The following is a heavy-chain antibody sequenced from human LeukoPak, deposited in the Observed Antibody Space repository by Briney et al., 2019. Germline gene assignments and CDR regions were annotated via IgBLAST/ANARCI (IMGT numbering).Heavy chain of an antibody. CDR1: GFIFNKAW. CDR2: IKSKNDGETT. J-gene: IGHJ4*02. CDR3: TPVMVEDRGF. V-gene: IGHV3-15*01. Sequence: GGSLRLSCAASGFIFNKAWMNWVRQAPGNGPEWVGRIKSKNDGETTDYGAPVKGRFTISRDDSKNTLYLQMNSLKTDDTAIYYCTPVMVEDRGFWGQGTLVTVSS. D-gene: IGHD2-15*01.